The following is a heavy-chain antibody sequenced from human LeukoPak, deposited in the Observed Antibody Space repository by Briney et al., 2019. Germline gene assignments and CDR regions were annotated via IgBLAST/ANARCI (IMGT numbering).Heavy chain of an antibody. CDR2: IKQDGSEK. V-gene: IGHV3-7*01. D-gene: IGHD6-13*01. CDR3: ARVGSSWYWSLATDVFDI. Sequence: GGSLRLSCAASGFTFSNYWMSWVRQAPGKGLEWVANIKQDGSEKYYVDSVKGRFTISRDNAKNSLYLQMNSLRAEDTAVYYCARVGSSWYWSLATDVFDIWGQGTMVTVSS. CDR1: GFTFSNYW. J-gene: IGHJ3*02.